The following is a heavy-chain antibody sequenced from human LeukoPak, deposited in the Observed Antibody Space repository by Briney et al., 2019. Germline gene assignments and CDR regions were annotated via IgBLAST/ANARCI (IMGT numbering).Heavy chain of an antibody. D-gene: IGHD5-12*01. V-gene: IGHV4-59*08. CDR1: GGSISSYY. J-gene: IGHJ4*02. Sequence: PSETLSLTCTVSGGSISSYYWSWIRQPPGKGLEWIGYIYYSGSTNYNPSLKSRVTISVDTSKNQFSLKLSSVTAADTAVYYCARCDDSGYDQPFDYWGQGTLVTVSS. CDR3: ARCDDSGYDQPFDY. CDR2: IYYSGST.